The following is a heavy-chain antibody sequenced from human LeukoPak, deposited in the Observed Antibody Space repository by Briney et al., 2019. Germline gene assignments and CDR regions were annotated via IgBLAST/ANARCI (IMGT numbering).Heavy chain of an antibody. Sequence: GGSLRLSCAASGFTFSRYWMSWVRQAPGKGLEWVANIKQDGSEKYYVDSVEGRFTISRDNAKNSLFLQMNRLRAEDTAVYYCARDFDCWGQGTLVTVSS. CDR2: IKQDGSEK. CDR3: ARDFDC. J-gene: IGHJ4*02. CDR1: GFTFSRYW. V-gene: IGHV3-7*03.